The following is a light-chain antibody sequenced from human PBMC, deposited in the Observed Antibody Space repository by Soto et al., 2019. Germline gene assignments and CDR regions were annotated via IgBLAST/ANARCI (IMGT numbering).Light chain of an antibody. CDR1: QGISDS. J-gene: IGKJ4*01. CDR3: QQFNVYPLT. CDR2: DAS. Sequence: DIQLTQSPSFLSESVGDRVTITCRASQGISDSLAWYQQKPGKAPNLLIYDASTLQSGVPSRFSGSTSGTEFTLTISSLQPEDFATYSCQQFNVYPLTFGGGTKVGIK. V-gene: IGKV1-9*01.